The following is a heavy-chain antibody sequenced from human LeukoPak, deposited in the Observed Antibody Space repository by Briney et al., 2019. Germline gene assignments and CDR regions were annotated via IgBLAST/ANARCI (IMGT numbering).Heavy chain of an antibody. D-gene: IGHD6-13*01. Sequence: PSETLSLTCTVSGGPISSYYWSWIRQPPGKGLEWIGYIYYSGSTNYNPSLKSRVTISVDTSKNQFSLKLSSVTAADTAVYYCARGIADYYFDYWGQGTLVTVSS. CDR2: IYYSGST. V-gene: IGHV4-59*01. J-gene: IGHJ4*02. CDR1: GGPISSYY. CDR3: ARGIADYYFDY.